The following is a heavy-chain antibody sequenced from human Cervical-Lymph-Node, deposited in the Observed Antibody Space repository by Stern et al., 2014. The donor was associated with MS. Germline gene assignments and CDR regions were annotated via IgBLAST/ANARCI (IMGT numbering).Heavy chain of an antibody. J-gene: IGHJ4*02. CDR3: AGSGTYYPDY. D-gene: IGHD3-3*01. CDR1: GGSISSYY. CDR2: VHYSGTT. Sequence: VQLVESGPGLVKPSETLSLTCSVSGGSISSYYWNWIRQPPGKGLEWIANVHYSGTTNYNPSLKRRVTILLDTSMNKISLQLTSGTAADTAVYYCAGSGTYYPDYWGQGILVTVSS. V-gene: IGHV4-59*08.